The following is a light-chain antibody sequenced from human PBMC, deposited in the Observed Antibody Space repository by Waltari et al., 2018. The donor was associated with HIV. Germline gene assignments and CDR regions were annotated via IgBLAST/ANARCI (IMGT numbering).Light chain of an antibody. CDR3: SSYAGSNNWV. CDR2: EVS. J-gene: IGLJ3*02. V-gene: IGLV2-8*01. CDR1: SSDVGGYNY. Sequence: QSALTQPPSASGSPGPSVTISCTGTSSDVGGYNYVSWYQHHPGKAPQLMIYEVSQRPSGVPNRFSGSKSGNTASLTVSGLQTEDEANYYCSSYAGSNNWVFGGGTNLTVL.